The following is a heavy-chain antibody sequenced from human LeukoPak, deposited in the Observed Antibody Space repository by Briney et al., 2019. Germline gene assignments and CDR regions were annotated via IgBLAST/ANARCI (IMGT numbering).Heavy chain of an antibody. J-gene: IGHJ4*02. D-gene: IGHD3-22*01. Sequence: PGGSLTLFCAASGLTFSSYSMNWVRQAPGKGLEWVSSISSSSSYIYYADPVKRLFTISRDNAKNSLYLQMNSLRAEDTAVYYCARVYYDSSGYTHFDYWGQGTLVTVSS. CDR3: ARVYYDSSGYTHFDY. CDR1: GLTFSSYS. V-gene: IGHV3-21*01. CDR2: ISSSSSYI.